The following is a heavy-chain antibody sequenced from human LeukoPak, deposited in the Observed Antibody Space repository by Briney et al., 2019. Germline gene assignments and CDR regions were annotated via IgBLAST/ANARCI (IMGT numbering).Heavy chain of an antibody. Sequence: GGSLRLSCAASGFTFSSYSMNWVRQAPGKGLEWVSSISSSSSYIYYADSVKGRFTISRDNAKNSLYLQMNSLRAEDTAVYYCARDHSSGFWSGCDEEAYYMDVWGKGTTVTVSS. CDR3: ARDHSSGFWSGCDEEAYYMDV. V-gene: IGHV3-21*01. CDR2: ISSSSSYI. CDR1: GFTFSSYS. D-gene: IGHD3-3*01. J-gene: IGHJ6*03.